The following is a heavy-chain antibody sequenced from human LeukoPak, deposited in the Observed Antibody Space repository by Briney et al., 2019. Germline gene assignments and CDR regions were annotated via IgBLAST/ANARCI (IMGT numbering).Heavy chain of an antibody. J-gene: IGHJ4*02. V-gene: IGHV4-39*01. Sequence: TPSETLSLTCTVSGGSISSSSYSWGWIRQPPGKGLEWIRSIYYSGSTYYNPSLKSRVTISVDTSKNQFSLKLSSVTAADTAVYYCARQPYYYWGQGTLVTVSS. CDR1: GGSISSSSYS. D-gene: IGHD3-10*01. CDR2: IYYSGST. CDR3: ARQPYYY.